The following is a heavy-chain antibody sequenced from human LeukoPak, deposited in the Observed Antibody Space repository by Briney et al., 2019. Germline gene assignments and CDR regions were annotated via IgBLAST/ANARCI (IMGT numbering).Heavy chain of an antibody. J-gene: IGHJ4*02. CDR2: ISYDGSNK. CDR1: GFTFNNYV. D-gene: IGHD2-21*02. V-gene: IGHV3-30*18. CDR3: AKDFEGFCGGDCYSMDF. Sequence: QSGGALRLSCAASGFTFNNYVMHWVRQAPGKGLEGVALISYDGSNKYYADSVRGRFTISRDNSKNTLYLQMNSLRPEDTAVYYCAKDFEGFCGGDCYSMDFWGQGTLATVSS.